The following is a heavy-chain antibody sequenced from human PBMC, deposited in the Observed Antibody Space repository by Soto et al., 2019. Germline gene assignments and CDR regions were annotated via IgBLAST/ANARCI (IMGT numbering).Heavy chain of an antibody. CDR2: ISYDGSNK. V-gene: IGHV3-30-3*01. CDR3: ARERIWGAGWLDP. D-gene: IGHD1-26*01. Sequence: QVQLVESGGGVVQPGRSLRLSCAASGFIFSNFAMHWVRQAPGKGLEWVAVISYDGSNKYYPDSVKGRFTISRDNSKNPLYLQMNSLRPEDTAVYYCARERIWGAGWLDPWGQGTLVTVSS. CDR1: GFIFSNFA. J-gene: IGHJ5*02.